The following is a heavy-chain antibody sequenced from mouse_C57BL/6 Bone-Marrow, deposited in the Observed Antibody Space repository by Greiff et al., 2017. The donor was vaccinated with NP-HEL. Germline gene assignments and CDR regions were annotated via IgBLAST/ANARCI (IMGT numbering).Heavy chain of an antibody. CDR1: GFSLTSYG. J-gene: IGHJ2*01. V-gene: IGHV2-2*01. Sequence: QVQLQQSGPGLVQPSQSLSITCTVSGFSLTSYGVHWVRQSPGKGLEWLGVIWSGGSTDYNAAFISRLSISKDNSKSQVFFKMNSLQADDTAIYYCAINRGYDVAFDYWGQGTTLTVSS. D-gene: IGHD2-2*01. CDR2: IWSGGST. CDR3: AINRGYDVAFDY.